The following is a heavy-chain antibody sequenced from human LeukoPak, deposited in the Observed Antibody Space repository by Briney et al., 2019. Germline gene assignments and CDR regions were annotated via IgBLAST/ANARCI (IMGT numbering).Heavy chain of an antibody. V-gene: IGHV3-23*01. CDR3: AKEGTDAFDI. D-gene: IGHD1-1*01. CDR2: ISGSGGST. CDR1: GFTFSSYA. J-gene: IGHJ3*02. Sequence: GGSLRLSCAASGFTFSSYAMSWLPQAQGKGLEWVSAISGSGGSTYYADSVKGRFTISRDNSKNTLYLQMNSLRAEDTAVYYCAKEGTDAFDIWGQGTMVTVSS.